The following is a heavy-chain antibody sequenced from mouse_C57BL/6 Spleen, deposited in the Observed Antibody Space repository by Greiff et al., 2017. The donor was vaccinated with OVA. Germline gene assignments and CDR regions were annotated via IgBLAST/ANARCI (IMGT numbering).Heavy chain of an antibody. CDR2: IWSDGST. CDR1: GFSLTSYG. J-gene: IGHJ3*01. CDR3: ARHENDYDGAWFAY. D-gene: IGHD2-4*01. V-gene: IGHV2-6-1*01. Sequence: VQLVESGPGLVAPSQSLSITCTVSGFSLTSYGVHWVRQPPGKGLEWLVVIWSDGSTTYNSAIKSRLSISKDNSKSQVFLKMNSLQTDDTAMYYCARHENDYDGAWFAYWGQGTLVTVSA.